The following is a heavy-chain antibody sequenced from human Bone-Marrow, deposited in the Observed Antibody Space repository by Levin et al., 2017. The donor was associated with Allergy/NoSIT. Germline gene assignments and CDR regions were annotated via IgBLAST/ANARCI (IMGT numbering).Heavy chain of an antibody. CDR3: ARGVILWNGDQFYFDS. V-gene: IGHV4-30-4*01. CDR1: GGSIHSGDYY. Sequence: SQTLSLTCTVSGGSIHSGDYYWSWIRQPPGKGLEWIGYVYYSGSTHYNSSLRSRITMSIDTSMQQFSLNLKSVTGADTAVYYCARGVILWNGDQFYFDSWGQGSLVTVSS. CDR2: VYYSGST. D-gene: IGHD1-1*01. J-gene: IGHJ4*02.